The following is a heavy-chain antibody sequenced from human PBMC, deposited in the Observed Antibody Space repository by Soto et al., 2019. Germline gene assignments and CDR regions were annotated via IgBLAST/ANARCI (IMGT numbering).Heavy chain of an antibody. CDR1: GYNFPGYW. D-gene: IGHD3-3*01. Sequence: PCGSLKISCKGSGYNFPGYWIAWVRQMPGKGLELMGIIYPSDSDTRYRPSFQGQVTISADKSISSAYLQWSSLRASDTAMYYCARGGVSTRTLDYWGQGTAVTVSS. J-gene: IGHJ4*02. CDR3: ARGGVSTRTLDY. V-gene: IGHV5-51*01. CDR2: IYPSDSDT.